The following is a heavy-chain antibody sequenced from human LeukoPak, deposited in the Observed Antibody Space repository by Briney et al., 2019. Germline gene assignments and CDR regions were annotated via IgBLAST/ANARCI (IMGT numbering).Heavy chain of an antibody. V-gene: IGHV3-23*01. Sequence: PGGSLRLPCAASGFTLSRYAMSWVRQAPGKGLEWVSAISGSGTITYYADSVKGRFTISRDNSKDTLYLQMNSLRAEDTAIYFCAILTTHSSSSQFDYWGQGTLVTVSS. CDR1: GFTLSRYA. CDR3: AILTTHSSSSQFDY. J-gene: IGHJ4*02. D-gene: IGHD6-6*01. CDR2: ISGSGTIT.